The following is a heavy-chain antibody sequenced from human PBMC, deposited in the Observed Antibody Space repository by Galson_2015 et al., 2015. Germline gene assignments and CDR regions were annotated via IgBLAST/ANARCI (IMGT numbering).Heavy chain of an antibody. D-gene: IGHD3-3*01. V-gene: IGHV3-74*01. CDR3: AREKRSRFLEWLPDAFDI. CDR1: GFTFSHHW. J-gene: IGHJ3*02. Sequence: SLRLSCAASGFTFSHHWMHWVRQAPGKGLVWASRINIDGSSTTYADSVEGRFTMSRDNARNTLYLQMESLRAEDTAVYYCAREKRSRFLEWLPDAFDIWGPGTMVTVFS. CDR2: INIDGSST.